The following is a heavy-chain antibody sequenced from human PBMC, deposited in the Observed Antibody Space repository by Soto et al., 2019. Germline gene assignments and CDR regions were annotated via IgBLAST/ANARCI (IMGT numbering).Heavy chain of an antibody. CDR2: ISQNGDS. J-gene: IGHJ1*01. CDR1: SYSFGSGY. CDR3: ARVHRSGHGVDD. D-gene: IGHD6-19*01. V-gene: IGHV4-38-2*01. Sequence: ETPSLTCALSSYSFGSGYWAWLRQSPGKGLEWFGTISQNGDSFYNPSLRSRVSMSIDASRNQFSLELTSVTAADTALYYCARVHRSGHGVDDCGPGTLVTVYS.